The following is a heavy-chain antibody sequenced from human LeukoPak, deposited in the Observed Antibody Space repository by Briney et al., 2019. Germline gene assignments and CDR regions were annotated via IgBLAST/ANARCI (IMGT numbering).Heavy chain of an antibody. CDR1: GDSISSGGYS. V-gene: IGHV4-30-2*01. J-gene: IGHJ4*02. CDR3: ARFSLWFGELLSSAKKTGAFDY. CDR2: IYHSGST. Sequence: PSETLSLTCAVSGDSISSGGYSWSWIRQPPGKGLEWIGYIYHSGSTYYNPSLKSRVTISVDRSRNQFSLKLSSVTAADTAVYYCARFSLWFGELLSSAKKTGAFDYWGQGTLVTVSS. D-gene: IGHD3-10*01.